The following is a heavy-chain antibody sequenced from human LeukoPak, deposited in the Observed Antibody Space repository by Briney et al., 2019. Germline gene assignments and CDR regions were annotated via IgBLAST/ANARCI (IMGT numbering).Heavy chain of an antibody. D-gene: IGHD2-2*01. CDR2: IYHSGST. CDR3: ARDDSYCSSTSCPL. Sequence: PSQTLSLTCTVSGGSISSGGYYWSWIRQPPGKGLEWIGYIYHSGSTYYNPSLKSRVTISVDRSKNQFSLKLSSVTAADAAVYYCARDDSYCSSTSCPLWGQGTLVTVSS. V-gene: IGHV4-30-2*01. J-gene: IGHJ4*02. CDR1: GGSISSGGYY.